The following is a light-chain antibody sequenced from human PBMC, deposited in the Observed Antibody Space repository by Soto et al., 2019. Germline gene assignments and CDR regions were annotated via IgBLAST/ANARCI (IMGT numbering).Light chain of an antibody. V-gene: IGKV3-15*01. CDR1: QSVSDN. CDR2: GAS. J-gene: IGKJ4*01. CDR3: QQYHHWPVT. Sequence: EIVMTQSPATLSVSPGEGATLCFGASQSVSDNLAWYQQKPGQAPRLLISGASTGATGLPSRFSGSGSGTDFTLTIDSLQSEDVAVYYCQQYHHWPVTFGGGTKVDIK.